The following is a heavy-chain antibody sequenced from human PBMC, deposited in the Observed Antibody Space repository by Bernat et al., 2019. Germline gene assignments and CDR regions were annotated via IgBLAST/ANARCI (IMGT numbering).Heavy chain of an antibody. CDR3: AASGCGTIDI. J-gene: IGHJ3*02. CDR2: MSNSGGGA. V-gene: IGHV3-23*01. CDR1: GFTSSSHA. D-gene: IGHD3-22*01. Sequence: EVQLLESGGGLVQPGGSLRLPCAASGFTSSSHAMSWVRQAPGKGLEWVSTMSNSGGGAYYADSVKGRLSMSRDNPKNTLSLQMNNLRAEDTAVYYCAASGCGTIDIWGQGTMVTVS.